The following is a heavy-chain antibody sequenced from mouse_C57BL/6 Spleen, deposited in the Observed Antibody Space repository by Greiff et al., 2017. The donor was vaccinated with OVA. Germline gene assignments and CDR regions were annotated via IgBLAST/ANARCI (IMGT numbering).Heavy chain of an antibody. CDR3: AREGYYGSSYVRFAY. D-gene: IGHD1-1*01. V-gene: IGHV1-52*01. J-gene: IGHJ3*01. CDR2: IDPSDSET. Sequence: QVQLQQPGAELVRPGSSVKLSCKASGYTFTSYWMHWVKQRPIQGLEWIGNIDPSDSETHYNQKFKDKATLTVDKSSSTAYMQLSSLTSEDSAVYYGAREGYYGSSYVRFAYWCQGTLVTVSA. CDR1: GYTFTSYW.